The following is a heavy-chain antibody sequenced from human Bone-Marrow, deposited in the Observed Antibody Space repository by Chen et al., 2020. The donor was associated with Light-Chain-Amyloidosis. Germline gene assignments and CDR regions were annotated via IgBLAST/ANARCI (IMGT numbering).Heavy chain of an antibody. V-gene: IGHV3-53*04. D-gene: IGHD3-16*01. J-gene: IGHJ4*02. CDR2: IYSVGST. CDR3: VGGGD. Sequence: EVQLVESGGGLVQPGGSLRLSCAASGFIVSNNYMNWVRQAPGKGLEWVSVIYSVGSTYYPDSVKARFTISRHNSKNTLYLQMNGLRAEDRAVYYCVGGGDWGQGTLVTVSS. CDR1: GFIVSNNY.